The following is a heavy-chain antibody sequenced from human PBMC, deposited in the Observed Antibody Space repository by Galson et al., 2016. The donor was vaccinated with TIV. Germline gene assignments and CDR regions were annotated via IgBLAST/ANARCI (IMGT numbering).Heavy chain of an antibody. CDR2: TYTDDTT. CDR1: GFTVSSDY. Sequence: SLRLSCAASGFTVSSDYMSWVRQAPGKGLERVSITYTDDTTYYAQSVKGRFTISRDTSKNMLYLQMNSLRAEDTAFYYCATSTRPNDLDYWGQGILVTVSS. J-gene: IGHJ4*02. V-gene: IGHV3-53*01. CDR3: ATSTRPNDLDY. D-gene: IGHD1-1*01.